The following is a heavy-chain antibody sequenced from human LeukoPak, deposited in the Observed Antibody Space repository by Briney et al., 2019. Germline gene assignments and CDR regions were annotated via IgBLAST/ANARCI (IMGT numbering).Heavy chain of an antibody. CDR3: AKLMSQPALLFFDQ. CDR2: VSGSGLYT. CDR1: GFTFSTYA. J-gene: IGHJ4*02. V-gene: IGHV3-23*01. Sequence: GGSLRLSCAASGFTFSTYAMSWVRQAPGKGLEWVATVSGSGLYTYYADSVRGRFPISRDNSQDTFYLQMNSLRAEDTAVYYCAKLMSQPALLFFDQWGQGTLVTVSS. D-gene: IGHD3-10*01.